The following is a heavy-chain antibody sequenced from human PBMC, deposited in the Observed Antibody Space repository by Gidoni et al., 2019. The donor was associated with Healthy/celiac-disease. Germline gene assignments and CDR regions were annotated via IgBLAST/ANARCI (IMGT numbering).Heavy chain of an antibody. J-gene: IGHJ4*02. Sequence: EVQLVESGGGLVQPGGSLTLSFAASAFTFSGSAMHWVRQASGKGLEWVGRIRSKANSYATAYAASVKGRFTISRDDSKNTAYLQMNSLKTEDTAVYYCTCPVAGTGGFDYWGQGTLVTVSS. CDR3: TCPVAGTGGFDY. V-gene: IGHV3-73*02. CDR1: AFTFSGSA. CDR2: IRSKANSYAT. D-gene: IGHD6-19*01.